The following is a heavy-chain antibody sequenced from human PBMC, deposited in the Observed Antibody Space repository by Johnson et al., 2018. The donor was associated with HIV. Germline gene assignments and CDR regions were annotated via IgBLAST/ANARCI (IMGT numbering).Heavy chain of an antibody. CDR1: GFTFSNAW. CDR2: ITRNIEGEAT. Sequence: VQLVESGGGLVQPGGSLRLSCAASGFTFSNAWMSWVRQAPGKGLEWVGRITRNIEGEATDYAAPVKGRFTISRDDSKNTLFLQMSSLKTDDTAVYYCTTAIVIDAFDIWGQGTMVTVSS. V-gene: IGHV3-15*01. CDR3: TTAIVIDAFDI. J-gene: IGHJ3*02. D-gene: IGHD3-16*02.